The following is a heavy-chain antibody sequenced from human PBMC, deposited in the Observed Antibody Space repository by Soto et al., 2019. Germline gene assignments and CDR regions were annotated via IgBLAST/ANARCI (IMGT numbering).Heavy chain of an antibody. D-gene: IGHD6-13*01. CDR3: ARERSAAGTGWFDP. CDR1: GYTFTSYD. Sequence: QVQLVQSGAEVKKPGASVKVSCKASGYTFTSYDINWVRQATGQGLEWMGWMNPNSGNTGYAQKYQGRVNMTRNTTISTDEMEVSSLRSKDTAVYYCARERSAAGTGWFDPWGQGTMVTGSS. J-gene: IGHJ5*02. CDR2: MNPNSGNT. V-gene: IGHV1-8*01.